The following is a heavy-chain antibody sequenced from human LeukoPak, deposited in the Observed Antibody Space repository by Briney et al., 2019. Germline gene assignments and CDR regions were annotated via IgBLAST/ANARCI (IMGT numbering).Heavy chain of an antibody. CDR2: IYYSGST. Sequence: SETLSLTCTVSGGSISSYYWSWIRQPPGKGLEWIGYIYYSGSTNYNPSLKSRVTISVDTSKNQFSLKLSSVTAADTAVYYCARRRYYDSSGYYYAPLYYYYYYGMDVWGQGTTVTVSS. V-gene: IGHV4-59*12. J-gene: IGHJ6*02. CDR1: GGSISSYY. D-gene: IGHD3-22*01. CDR3: ARRRYYDSSGYYYAPLYYYYYYGMDV.